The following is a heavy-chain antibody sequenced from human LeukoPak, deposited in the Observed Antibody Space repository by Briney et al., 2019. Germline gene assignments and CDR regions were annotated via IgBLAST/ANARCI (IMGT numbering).Heavy chain of an antibody. Sequence: PGGSLRLPCAASGFTFSGYWMSWVRQAPGKGLEWVSVFYSGGSTYYADSVKGRFTISRDNSKNTLYFQMNSLRAEDTAVYYCARGPGWNYFDYWGQGTLVTVSS. D-gene: IGHD6-19*01. V-gene: IGHV3-66*01. J-gene: IGHJ4*02. CDR1: GFTFSGYW. CDR2: FYSGGST. CDR3: ARGPGWNYFDY.